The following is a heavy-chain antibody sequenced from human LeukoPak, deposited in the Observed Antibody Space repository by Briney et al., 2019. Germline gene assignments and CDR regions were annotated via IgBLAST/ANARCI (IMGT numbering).Heavy chain of an antibody. CDR3: ARESRGYQLLYGSDAFDI. V-gene: IGHV3-21*01. J-gene: IGHJ3*02. D-gene: IGHD2-2*02. Sequence: SVKGRFTISRDNAKNSLYLQMNSLRTDDTAVYYCARESRGYQLLYGSDAFDIWGQGTMVTVSS.